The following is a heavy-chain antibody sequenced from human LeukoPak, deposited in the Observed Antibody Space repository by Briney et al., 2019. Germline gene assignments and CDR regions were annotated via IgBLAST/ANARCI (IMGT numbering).Heavy chain of an antibody. CDR1: GYAFTGYY. CDR3: ARDGDTYGYYYYGLDV. D-gene: IGHD5-18*01. CDR2: INPNSGGT. J-gene: IGHJ6*02. Sequence: ASVKVSCKASGYAFTGYYMHWVRQAPGQGLEWMGWINPNSGGTKYAQTFKGRVTMTRDTSISTAYMELSSLRSDDTAVYYCARDGDTYGYYYYGLDVWGQGTTVTVSS. V-gene: IGHV1-2*02.